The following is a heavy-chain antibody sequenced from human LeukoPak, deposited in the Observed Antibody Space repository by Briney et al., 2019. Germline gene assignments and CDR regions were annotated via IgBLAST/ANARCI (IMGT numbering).Heavy chain of an antibody. V-gene: IGHV1-8*01. CDR1: GGTFTSYD. J-gene: IGHJ4*02. CDR2: MNPNSGNT. CDR3: ARGLYDILTGYPPGADY. D-gene: IGHD3-9*01. Sequence: ASVKVSCKASGGTFTSYDINWVRQATGQGLEWMGWMNPNSGNTGYAQKFQGRVTMTRNTSISTAYMELSSLRSEDTAVYYCARGLYDILTGYPPGADYWGREPWSPSPQ.